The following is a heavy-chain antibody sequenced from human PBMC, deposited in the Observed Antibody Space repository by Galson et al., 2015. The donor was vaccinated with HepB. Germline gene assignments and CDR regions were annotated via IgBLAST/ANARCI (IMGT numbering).Heavy chain of an antibody. CDR3: ARDSRLELRLNNYFSYGMDV. J-gene: IGHJ6*02. V-gene: IGHV1-18*01. CDR1: GYSFRNYA. Sequence: PVKVSCTASGYSFRNYALRWLRQAPGPGLEWPGRFRGYDGSPHYAQQFQGTVTLTADASTGTAYLALRNLRSDGTAVYYCARDSRLELRLNNYFSYGMDVWGRGATVIVSS. CDR2: FRGYDGSP. D-gene: IGHD1-7*01.